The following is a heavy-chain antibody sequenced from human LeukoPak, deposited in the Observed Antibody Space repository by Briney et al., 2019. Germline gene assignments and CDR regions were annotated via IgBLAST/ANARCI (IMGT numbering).Heavy chain of an antibody. CDR2: IISIFGTA. J-gene: IGHJ6*02. D-gene: IGHD2-15*01. CDR1: GGTFSSYA. Sequence: SVKVSCKASGGTFSSYAISWVRQAPGQGLEWMGGIISIFGTANYAQKFQGRVTITADESTSTAYMELRSLRSDDTAVYYCASGEVGVVYRADGRYYYYYHAMDVWGQGTTVTVSS. V-gene: IGHV1-69*13. CDR3: ASGEVGVVYRADGRYYYYYHAMDV.